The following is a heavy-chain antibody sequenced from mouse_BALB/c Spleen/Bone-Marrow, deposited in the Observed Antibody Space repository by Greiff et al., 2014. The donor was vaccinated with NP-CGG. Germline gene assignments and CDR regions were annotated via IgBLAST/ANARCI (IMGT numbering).Heavy chain of an antibody. Sequence: QVQLQQSGAELAKPGASVKMSCKASGYIFTSYWMHWVKQRPGQGLEWIGYINPSTGYTDYNQKFNDKATLTADKSSSTAYMQLSSLTSKDSAVYYCARGNPLYAMDYWGQGTSVTVSS. V-gene: IGHV1-7*01. J-gene: IGHJ4*01. CDR3: ARGNPLYAMDY. CDR1: GYIFTSYW. CDR2: INPSTGYT. D-gene: IGHD2-1*01.